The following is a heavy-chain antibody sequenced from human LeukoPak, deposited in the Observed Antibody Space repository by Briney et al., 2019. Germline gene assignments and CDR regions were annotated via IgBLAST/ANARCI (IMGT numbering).Heavy chain of an antibody. CDR3: ARGSIQLWLSALYYFDY. V-gene: IGHV3-21*01. Sequence: GGSLRLSCAASGFTFSSYSMNWVRQAPGKGLGWVSSISSSSSYIYYADSVKGRFTISRDNAKNSLYLQMNSLRAEDTAVYYCARGSIQLWLSALYYFDYWGQGTLVTVSS. D-gene: IGHD5-18*01. CDR1: GFTFSSYS. CDR2: ISSSSSYI. J-gene: IGHJ4*02.